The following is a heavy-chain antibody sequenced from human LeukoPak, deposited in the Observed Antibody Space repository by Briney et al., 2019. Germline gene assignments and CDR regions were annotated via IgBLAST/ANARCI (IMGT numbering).Heavy chain of an antibody. CDR2: INPNSGGT. CDR3: ARAGVVLLWFGELSSPLSTFFDY. J-gene: IGHJ4*02. V-gene: IGHV1-2*02. Sequence: GASVKVSCKASGYTFTGYYMHWVRQAPGQGLEWMGWINPNSGGTNYAQKFQGRVTMTRDTSISTAYMELSRLRSDDTAVYYCARAGVVLLWFGELSSPLSTFFDYWGQGTLVTVSS. CDR1: GYTFTGYY. D-gene: IGHD3-10*01.